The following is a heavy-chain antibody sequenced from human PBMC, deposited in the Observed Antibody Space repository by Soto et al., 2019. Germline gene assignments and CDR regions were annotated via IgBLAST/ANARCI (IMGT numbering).Heavy chain of an antibody. CDR3: ARPRGRFGEFYYYYGMDV. D-gene: IGHD3-10*01. Sequence: GGSLRLSCAASGFTFSSYAMHWVRQAPGKGLEWVAVISYDGSNKYYADSVKGRFTISRDNSRNTLYLQMNSLRAEGTAVYYCARPRGRFGEFYYYYGMDVWGQGTTVTVSS. V-gene: IGHV3-30-3*01. J-gene: IGHJ6*02. CDR1: GFTFSSYA. CDR2: ISYDGSNK.